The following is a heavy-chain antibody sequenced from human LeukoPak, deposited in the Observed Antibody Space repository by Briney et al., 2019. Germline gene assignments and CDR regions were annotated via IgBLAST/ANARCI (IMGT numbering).Heavy chain of an antibody. J-gene: IGHJ5*02. V-gene: IGHV4-38-2*01. CDR3: ARSPYGSGSSNWFDP. D-gene: IGHD3-10*01. CDR2: ISHIGTT. Sequence: SETLSLTCAVSIYSISISSGFYWDWIRQPPGKGLEWIGTISHIGTTYYNPSLKSRVTISVDKSKNHFSLNLSSVTAADTAVYYCARSPYGSGSSNWFDPWGQGTLVTVSS. CDR1: IYSISISSGFY.